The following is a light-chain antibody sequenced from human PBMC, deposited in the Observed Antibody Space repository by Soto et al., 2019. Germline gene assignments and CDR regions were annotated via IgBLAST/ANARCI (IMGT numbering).Light chain of an antibody. CDR2: GPS. J-gene: IGKJ4*01. CDR1: QSVSSNY. CDR3: QQYGDSPLT. Sequence: EIVLTQSPGTLSLSPGERATASCRASQSVSSNYFAWYQQRPGQAPRLLIYGPSGRATGIPDRFSGSGSGTDFTLTISRLEPEDFAVYYCQQYGDSPLTFGGGTKIEIK. V-gene: IGKV3-20*01.